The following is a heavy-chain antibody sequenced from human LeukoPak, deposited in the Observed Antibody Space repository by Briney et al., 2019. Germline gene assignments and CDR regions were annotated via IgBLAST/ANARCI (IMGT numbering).Heavy chain of an antibody. V-gene: IGHV3-11*05. CDR2: ISVRSGYT. Sequence: PGGSLRLSCAASGFTFSDYHMTWIRQAPGKGLEWVSYISVRSGYTRYADSVKGRFTISRDNAKNSLYLQMNSLRAEDTALYYCVRDISGYYFDYWGQGTLVTVSS. CDR1: GFTFSDYH. D-gene: IGHD3-22*01. CDR3: VRDISGYYFDY. J-gene: IGHJ4*02.